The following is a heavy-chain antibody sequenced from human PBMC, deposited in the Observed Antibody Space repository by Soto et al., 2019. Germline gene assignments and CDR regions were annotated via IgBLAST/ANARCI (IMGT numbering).Heavy chain of an antibody. CDR3: ARDRSFRRGHSFGYFDF. D-gene: IGHD5-18*01. Sequence: GSLRLSLGGFGFTFSSFGIHWVRPAPGQGAGWVAVISYDGYDGTNKIYADSVKGRFTISRDSSKNTVHLHMNSVRVEDAAVYFCARDRSFRRGHSFGYFDFWGQGALVTVSS. J-gene: IGHJ4*02. V-gene: IGHV3-30*03. CDR1: GFTFSSFG. CDR2: ISYDGYDGTNK.